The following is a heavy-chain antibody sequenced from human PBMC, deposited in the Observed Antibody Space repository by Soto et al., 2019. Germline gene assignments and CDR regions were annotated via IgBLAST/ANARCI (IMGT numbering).Heavy chain of an antibody. Sequence: EVHLLESGGGLVQPGGSLSLSCAASELSSSNHAMTWVRQAPGKGLEWVSGISGTDGGAYYADSVKGRFTISRDNSRSTLYLQMNSLGVEDTAVYYCASGGLHGYTNGGLSYFHSWGQGTLVTVSS. CDR2: ISGTDGGA. CDR1: ELSSSNHA. J-gene: IGHJ4*02. V-gene: IGHV3-23*01. D-gene: IGHD5-18*01. CDR3: ASGGLHGYTNGGLSYFHS.